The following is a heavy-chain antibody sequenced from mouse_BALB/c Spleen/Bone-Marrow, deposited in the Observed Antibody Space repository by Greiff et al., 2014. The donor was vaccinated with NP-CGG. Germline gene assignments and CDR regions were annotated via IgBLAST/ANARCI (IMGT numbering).Heavy chain of an antibody. Sequence: DVKLAESGPGLVKPSQTVSLTCTVTGISITTGNYRWSWIRQFPGNKLEWIGYIYYSGTITYNPSLTSRTTITRDTSKNQFFLEMNSLTAEDTATYYCARDGGLRGYAMDYWGQGTSVTVSS. J-gene: IGHJ4*01. CDR2: IYYSGTI. CDR3: ARDGGLRGYAMDY. D-gene: IGHD2-4*01. CDR1: GISITTGNYR. V-gene: IGHV3-5*02.